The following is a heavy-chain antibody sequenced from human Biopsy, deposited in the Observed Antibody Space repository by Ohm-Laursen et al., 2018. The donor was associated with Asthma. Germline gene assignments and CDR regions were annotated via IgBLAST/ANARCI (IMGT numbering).Heavy chain of an antibody. V-gene: IGHV1-69*05. D-gene: IGHD3/OR15-3a*01. CDR1: GDILSSFG. CDR3: AREVSTVDCGYYYFAMDV. Sequence: SVKVSCKAHGDILSSFGIKWVRKAPGQGLEWMGGIIPIYGTTHTAQKFQGRVTITTDESTSSAYMELSSLTPEDSAVYYCAREVSTVDCGYYYFAMDVWGQGTTVTVSS. CDR2: IIPIYGTT. J-gene: IGHJ6*02.